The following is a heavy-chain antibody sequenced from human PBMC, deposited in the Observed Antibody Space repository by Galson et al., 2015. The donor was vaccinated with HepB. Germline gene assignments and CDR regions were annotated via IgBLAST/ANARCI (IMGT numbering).Heavy chain of an antibody. J-gene: IGHJ4*02. D-gene: IGHD1-26*01. V-gene: IGHV3-30-3*01. Sequence: SLRLSCAAFGFTFSSYAMHWVRQAPGKGLEWVAVISYDGSNKYYADSVKGRFTISRDNSKNTLYLQMNSLRAEDPAVYYCARAWEWELLLVNYWGQGTLVTVSS. CDR1: GFTFSSYA. CDR2: ISYDGSNK. CDR3: ARAWEWELLLVNY.